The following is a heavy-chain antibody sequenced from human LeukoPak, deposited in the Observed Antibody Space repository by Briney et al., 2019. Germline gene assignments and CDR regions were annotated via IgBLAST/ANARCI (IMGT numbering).Heavy chain of an antibody. D-gene: IGHD3-22*01. CDR2: ISGSGGST. V-gene: IGHV3-23*01. CDR3: AKSLDYDSSGYGTRDY. CDR1: GFTFSSYA. Sequence: GGSLRLSCAASGFTFSSYAMSWVRQAPGKGLEWVSAISGSGGSTYYADSVKGRFTISRDNSKNTLYLQMNSLRAEDTAVYYCAKSLDYDSSGYGTRDYWGQGTLVTASS. J-gene: IGHJ4*02.